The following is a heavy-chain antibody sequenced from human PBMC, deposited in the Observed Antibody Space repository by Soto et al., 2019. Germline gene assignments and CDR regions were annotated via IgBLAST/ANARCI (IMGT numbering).Heavy chain of an antibody. J-gene: IGHJ4*02. CDR1: GDSFNTDT. CDR3: ARVMPSTSVRMCGTTLCYFPLN. V-gene: IGHV1-69*01. D-gene: IGHD2-2*01. Sequence: QVQLVQSGAEVREPGSSVRVSCKASGDSFNTDTFTWVRQAPGPGLEWMGGILPMFRTTDYSQHFRGRVTISADEFTSIVYLELRSLRSEDRAIYCCARVMPSTSVRMCGTTLCYFPLNCGQGTLVAVSS. CDR2: ILPMFRTT.